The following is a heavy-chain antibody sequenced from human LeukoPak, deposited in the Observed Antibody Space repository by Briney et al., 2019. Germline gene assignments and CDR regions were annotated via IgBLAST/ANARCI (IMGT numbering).Heavy chain of an antibody. D-gene: IGHD3-10*01. J-gene: IGHJ4*02. CDR1: GYTFTSYG. CDR2: ISTYNGNT. V-gene: IGHV1-18*01. CDR3: ARDRGVYYFDY. Sequence: ASVKVSCKASGYTFTSYGISWVRQAPGQGLEWMGWISTYNGNTSYAQKLQGRLTMTTDTSTSTAYMELRSLRSDDTAVYYCARDRGVYYFDYWGQGTLVTVSS.